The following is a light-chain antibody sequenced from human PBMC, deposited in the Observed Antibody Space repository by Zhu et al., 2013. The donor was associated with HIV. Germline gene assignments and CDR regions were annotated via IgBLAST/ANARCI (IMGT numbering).Light chain of an antibody. V-gene: IGKV1-39*01. CDR2: AAS. CDR3: QQSHSTPIT. J-gene: IGKJ5*01. CDR1: QSINSY. Sequence: DIQMTQSPSTLSASLGDTVTITCRASQSINSYLHWYQQQPGKAPKLLIYAASSLQSGVPSRFSGSGSGTDFTLTISSLQPEDFATYYCQQSHSTPITFGQGTRLEIK.